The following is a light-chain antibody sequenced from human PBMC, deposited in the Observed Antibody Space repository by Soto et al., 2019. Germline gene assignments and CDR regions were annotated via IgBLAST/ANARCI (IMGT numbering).Light chain of an antibody. CDR1: QSVCSD. Sequence: EILFTQSPGTLYLSPGESATLSCRASQSVCSDLAWYHQTPGQAPRLLIYGASPRATGIPARFSGSGSGTEFTLTINSLQSEDFAVYYCQQYNNWPRTFGQGTKVDIK. CDR3: QQYNNWPRT. J-gene: IGKJ1*01. CDR2: GAS. V-gene: IGKV3-15*01.